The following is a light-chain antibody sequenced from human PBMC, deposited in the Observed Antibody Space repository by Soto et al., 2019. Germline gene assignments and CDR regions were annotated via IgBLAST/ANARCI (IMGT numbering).Light chain of an antibody. J-gene: IGKJ1*01. CDR2: GAS. V-gene: IGKV3-20*01. CDR1: QSVSSSY. CDR3: QQYGSSPWT. Sequence: NVLTQSPSTLSLSTGERATLSCRASQSVSSSYLAWYQQKPGQAPRLLIYGASSRATGIPDRFSGSGSGTDFTLTISRLEPEDFAVYYCQQYGSSPWTFGQGTKVDI.